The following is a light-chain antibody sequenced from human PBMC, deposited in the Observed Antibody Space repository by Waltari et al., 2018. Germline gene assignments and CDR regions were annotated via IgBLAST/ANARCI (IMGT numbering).Light chain of an antibody. V-gene: IGKV4-1*01. Sequence: DIVMTQSPDSLAVSRGERATINCKSSQSVLHSPVNKDYLAWFQQRPGQPPKLLMYWASTPESGVPDRFSGRGSGTDFTLTISSLQAEDVAVYYCQQYHSPPYTFGQGTKLEIK. CDR3: QQYHSPPYT. CDR1: QSVLHSPVNKDY. J-gene: IGKJ2*01. CDR2: WAS.